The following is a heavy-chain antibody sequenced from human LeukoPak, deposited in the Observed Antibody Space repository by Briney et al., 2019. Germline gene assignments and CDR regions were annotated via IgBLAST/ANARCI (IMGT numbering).Heavy chain of an antibody. V-gene: IGHV3-23*01. D-gene: IGHD2-15*01. J-gene: IGHJ4*02. CDR1: GFTLSTNA. CDR3: ARDLASGPGRVLDY. Sequence: GGSLRLSCLTSGFTLSTNAMSWVRQAPGKGLEWISGISGSGASTYYADSVKGRFTISRDDSRNTLYLQMNSLRGEDTAVYYCARDLASGPGRVLDYWGQGTLVTVSS. CDR2: ISGSGAST.